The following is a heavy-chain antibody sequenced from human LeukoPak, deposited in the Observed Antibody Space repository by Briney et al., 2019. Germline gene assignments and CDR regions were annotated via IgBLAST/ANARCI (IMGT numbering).Heavy chain of an antibody. CDR3: ARYCSSTSCYKVAPDY. CDR1: GGTFSSYA. J-gene: IGHJ4*02. Sequence: GSSVKVSCKASGGTFSSYAISWVRQAPGQGLEWMGRIIPILGIANYAQKFQGRVTITADKSTSTAYMEPSSLRSEDTAVYYCARYCSSTSCYKVAPDYWGQGTLVTVSS. D-gene: IGHD2-2*02. CDR2: IIPILGIA. V-gene: IGHV1-69*04.